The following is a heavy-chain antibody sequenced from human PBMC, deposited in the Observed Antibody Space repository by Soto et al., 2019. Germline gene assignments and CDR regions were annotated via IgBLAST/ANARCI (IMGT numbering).Heavy chain of an antibody. CDR1: GFTFSSYE. CDR2: ISSSGSTM. Sequence: GGSLRLSCTASGFTFSSYEMNWVRQAPGKGLEWVSYISSSGSTMYYADSVKGLFTISRDNAKNSLFLQMDSLRAEDTAVYYCARTGRSGVSYYYFAMDVWGQGNTVTVSS. D-gene: IGHD3-10*01. V-gene: IGHV3-48*03. J-gene: IGHJ6*02. CDR3: ARTGRSGVSYYYFAMDV.